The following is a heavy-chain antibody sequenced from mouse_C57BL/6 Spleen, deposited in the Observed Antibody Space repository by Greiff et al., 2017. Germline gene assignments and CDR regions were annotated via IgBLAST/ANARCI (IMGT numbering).Heavy chain of an antibody. CDR2: IYPGSGNT. CDR3: TRSGDWYFDV. V-gene: IGHV1-76*01. J-gene: IGHJ1*03. CDR1: GYTFTDYY. Sequence: QVQLQQSGAELVRPGASVKLSCKASGYTFTDYYINWVKQRPGQGLEWIARIYPGSGNTYYNEKFKGKATLTADKSSSTAYMQLSSLTSEDSAVXCCTRSGDWYFDVWGTGTTVTVSS.